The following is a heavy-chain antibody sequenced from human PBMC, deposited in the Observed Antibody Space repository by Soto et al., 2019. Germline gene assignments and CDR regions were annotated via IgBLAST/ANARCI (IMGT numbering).Heavy chain of an antibody. Sequence: SETLSLTCTVSGGSISSSSYYWGWIRQPPGKGLEWIGSIYYSGSTYYNPSLKSRVTISVDTSKNQFSLKLSSVTAADTAVYYCARSDYYYGMDVWGQGTTVTVS. CDR2: IYYSGST. V-gene: IGHV4-39*01. J-gene: IGHJ6*02. CDR1: GGSISSSSYY. CDR3: ARSDYYYGMDV.